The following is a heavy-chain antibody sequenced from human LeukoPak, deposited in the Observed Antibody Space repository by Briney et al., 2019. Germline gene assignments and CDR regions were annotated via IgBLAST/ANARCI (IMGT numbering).Heavy chain of an antibody. CDR2: INRNGDST. D-gene: IGHD1-26*01. Sequence: PGGSLRLSCAASGFTFGDYGMSWVRQAPGKGLQWVSGINRNGDSTGYADFVKGRFTISRDNTKNSLYLQMNSLGVEDTALYRCARKGLGGELGGFDSWGQGTLVTVSS. CDR1: GFTFGDYG. J-gene: IGHJ4*02. CDR3: ARKGLGGELGGFDS. V-gene: IGHV3-20*01.